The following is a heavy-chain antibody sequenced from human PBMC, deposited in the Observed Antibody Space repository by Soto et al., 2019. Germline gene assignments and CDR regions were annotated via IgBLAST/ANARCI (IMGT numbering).Heavy chain of an antibody. CDR2: IYHSGST. V-gene: IGHV4-30-2*01. CDR1: GGSISSGGYS. Sequence: QLQLQESGSGLVKPSQTLSLTCAVSGGSISSGGYSWSWIRQPPGKGLEWIGYIYHSGSTYYNPSLKRRVTIPVDRSKNQFSLKLSSVTAADTAVYYCARAYSSSPPLGSDPWGQGTLVTVSS. J-gene: IGHJ5*02. D-gene: IGHD6-13*01. CDR3: ARAYSSSPPLGSDP.